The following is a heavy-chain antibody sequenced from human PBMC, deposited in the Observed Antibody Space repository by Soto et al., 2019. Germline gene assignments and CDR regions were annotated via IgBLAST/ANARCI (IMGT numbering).Heavy chain of an antibody. CDR2: IYYRGST. V-gene: IGHV4-31*03. Sequence: QVQLQESGPGLVKPSQTLSLTCTVSGGSISSGGYYWSWIRQHPGKGLEWIGYIYYRGSTYYNPSLKSRVTISVDTSKNQFSLKLSSVTAADTAVYYCARVAPAQTKNNCFDLSGQGTMVTVSS. CDR1: GGSISSGGYY. J-gene: IGHJ5*02. CDR3: ARVAPAQTKNNCFDL.